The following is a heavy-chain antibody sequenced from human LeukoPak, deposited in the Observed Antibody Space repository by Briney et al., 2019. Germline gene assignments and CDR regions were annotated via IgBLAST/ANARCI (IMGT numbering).Heavy chain of an antibody. D-gene: IGHD3-3*01. CDR1: GGSISSSSYY. CDR3: ARGYDFSRELDY. Sequence: PSETLSLTCTVSGGSISSSSYYWGWIRQPPGKGLEWIGSIYYSGSTYYNPSLKSRVTISVDTSKNQFSLKLSSVTAADTAVYYCARGYDFSRELDYWGQGTLVTVSS. V-gene: IGHV4-39*01. CDR2: IYYSGST. J-gene: IGHJ4*02.